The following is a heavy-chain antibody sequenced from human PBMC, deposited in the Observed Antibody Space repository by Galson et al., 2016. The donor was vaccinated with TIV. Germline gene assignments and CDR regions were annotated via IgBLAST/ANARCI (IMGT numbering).Heavy chain of an antibody. Sequence: QSGAEVKKPGESLRISCKGSGYTFTTYWISWVRQMPGKGLEWMGKIDPRDSYTSYSPSFQGHVTLSADKSIGTAYLSWGSLKASDSAIYNCARHRGNMVARFENWGQGTLVTVSS. CDR1: GYTFTTYW. CDR2: IDPRDSYT. CDR3: ARHRGNMVARFEN. D-gene: IGHD5-12*01. J-gene: IGHJ4*02. V-gene: IGHV5-10-1*01.